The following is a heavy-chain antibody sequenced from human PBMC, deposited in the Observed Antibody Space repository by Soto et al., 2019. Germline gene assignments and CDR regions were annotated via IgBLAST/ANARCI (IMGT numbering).Heavy chain of an antibody. J-gene: IGHJ4*02. CDR2: IYHSGNT. D-gene: IGHD3-22*01. CDR3: ASSYSGYLDN. CDR1: GGSMSSGAYY. V-gene: IGHV4-31*03. Sequence: SETLSLTCSVSGGSMSSGAYYWNWIRHYPGKGLEWIAYIYHSGNTYYNPSLRSRITISVDTSKNQFSLKVASVTDADTAVYYCASSYSGYLDNWGQGILVTVSS.